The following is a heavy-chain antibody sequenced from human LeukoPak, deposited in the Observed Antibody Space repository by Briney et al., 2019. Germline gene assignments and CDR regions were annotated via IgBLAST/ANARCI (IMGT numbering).Heavy chain of an antibody. J-gene: IGHJ6*03. D-gene: IGHD5-24*01. CDR3: ARSREGYFSSGYYYFYMDV. V-gene: IGHV3-11*04. Sequence: PGGSLRLSCAASQFTFSDFYMTWIRQLPGRGLEWVSHMSKTGHRIFYADSVKGRFTISRDNAENSLFLQMDNLRVEDTAVYYCARSREGYFSSGYYYFYMDVWGKGTTVTVSS. CDR2: MSKTGHRI. CDR1: QFTFSDFY.